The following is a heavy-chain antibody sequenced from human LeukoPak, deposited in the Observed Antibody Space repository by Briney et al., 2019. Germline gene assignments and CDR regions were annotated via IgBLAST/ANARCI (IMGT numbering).Heavy chain of an antibody. J-gene: IGHJ4*01. V-gene: IGHV3-21*01. CDR1: GFTFSGYT. CDR2: IAGSSGYI. Sequence: GGSLRLSCAASGFTFSGYTMNWVRQAPGKGLEWVSSIAGSSGYISYADSVKGRFTISRDNAKKSLYLQMTSLTAEDTAVYYCARDRGAYCGGDCCLGSDYWGRGTLVTVSS. D-gene: IGHD2-21*02. CDR3: ARDRGAYCGGDCCLGSDY.